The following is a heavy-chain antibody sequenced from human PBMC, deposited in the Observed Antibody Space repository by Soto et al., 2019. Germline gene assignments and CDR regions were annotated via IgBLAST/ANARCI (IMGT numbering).Heavy chain of an antibody. Sequence: SVKVSCKASGGTFSSYAISWVRQAPGQGLEWMGGIIPIFGTANYAQKFQGRVTITADESTSTAYMELSSLRSEDTAVYYCASGSGGDYVMASAFDIWGQGTMVTVSS. D-gene: IGHD4-17*01. V-gene: IGHV1-69*13. CDR3: ASGSGGDYVMASAFDI. J-gene: IGHJ3*02. CDR1: GGTFSSYA. CDR2: IIPIFGTA.